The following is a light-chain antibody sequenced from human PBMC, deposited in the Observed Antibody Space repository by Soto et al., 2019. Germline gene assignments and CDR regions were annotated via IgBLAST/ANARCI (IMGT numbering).Light chain of an antibody. Sequence: DGIKISSRASQSIRSRLNWYQQKPGKAPNLLIYAATKLESGVPSRFSGSKPGTDFTLTIRSMQPEDFATYYCQQSYSSPLTVGQGTRLEIK. V-gene: IGKV1-39*01. CDR2: AAT. CDR1: QSIRSR. CDR3: QQSYSSPLT. J-gene: IGKJ5*01.